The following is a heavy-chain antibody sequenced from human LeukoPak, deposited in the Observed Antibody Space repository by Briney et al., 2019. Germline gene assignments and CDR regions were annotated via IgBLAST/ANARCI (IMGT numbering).Heavy chain of an antibody. CDR2: ISSSSSYI. CDR3: ARDLRIAAAGVDY. Sequence: GGSLRLSCAASGFTFSSYSMNWVRQAPGKGLEWVSSISSSSSYIYYADSVKGRFTISRDNAKNSLHLQMNSLRAEDTAVYYCARDLRIAAAGVDYWGQGTLVTVSS. J-gene: IGHJ4*02. CDR1: GFTFSSYS. V-gene: IGHV3-21*01. D-gene: IGHD6-13*01.